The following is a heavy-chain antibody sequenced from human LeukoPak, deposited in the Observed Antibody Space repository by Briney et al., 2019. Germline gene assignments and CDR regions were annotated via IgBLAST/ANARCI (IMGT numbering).Heavy chain of an antibody. CDR2: IYSGGST. J-gene: IGHJ4*02. V-gene: IGHV3-66*01. CDR3: ARDWFSGTNYKPLFDY. CDR1: GFTVSSNY. Sequence: GGSLRLSCAASGFTVSSNYMSWVRQAPGKGLEWVSVIYSGGSTYYADSVKGRFTISRDNAKNSLYLQMNSLRDEDTAVYYCARDWFSGTNYKPLFDYWGQGTLVTVSS. D-gene: IGHD3-10*01.